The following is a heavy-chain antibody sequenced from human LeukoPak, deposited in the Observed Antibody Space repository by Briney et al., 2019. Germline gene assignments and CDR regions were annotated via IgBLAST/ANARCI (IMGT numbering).Heavy chain of an antibody. V-gene: IGHV3-30*01. Sequence: GGSLRLSCAASGFTFSSYAMHWVRQAPGKGLEWVAVISYDGSNKYYADSVKRRFTISRDNSKNTLYLQMNSLRAEDTAVYYCAREHRYCSSTSCYTFDYWGQGTLVTVSS. CDR3: AREHRYCSSTSCYTFDY. CDR2: ISYDGSNK. D-gene: IGHD2-2*02. J-gene: IGHJ4*02. CDR1: GFTFSSYA.